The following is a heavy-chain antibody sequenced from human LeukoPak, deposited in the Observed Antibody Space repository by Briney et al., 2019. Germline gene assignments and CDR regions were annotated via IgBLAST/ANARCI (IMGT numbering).Heavy chain of an antibody. CDR1: GGTFSSYA. CDR3: ASSHLVYDYGDPAAFDT. V-gene: IGHV1-69*13. J-gene: IGHJ3*02. CDR2: IIPIFGTA. D-gene: IGHD4-17*01. Sequence: ASVKVSCKASGGTFSSYAISWVRQAPGQGLEWMGGIIPIFGTANYAQKFQGRVTITADESTSTAYMELSSLRSEDTAVYYCASSHLVYDYGDPAAFDTWGQGTMVTVSS.